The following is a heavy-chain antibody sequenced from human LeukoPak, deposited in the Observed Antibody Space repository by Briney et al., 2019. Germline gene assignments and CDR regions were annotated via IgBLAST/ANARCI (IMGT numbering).Heavy chain of an antibody. D-gene: IGHD5-24*01. J-gene: IGHJ4*02. V-gene: IGHV1-2*02. CDR1: GYTFTGYY. CDR2: INPNSGGT. Sequence: ASAKVSCKASGYTFTGYYMHWVRQAPGQGLEWMGWINPNSGGTNYAQKFQGRVTMTRGTSISTAYMELSRLRSDDTAVYYCARGPTLGMATLGYWGQGTLVTVSS. CDR3: ARGPTLGMATLGY.